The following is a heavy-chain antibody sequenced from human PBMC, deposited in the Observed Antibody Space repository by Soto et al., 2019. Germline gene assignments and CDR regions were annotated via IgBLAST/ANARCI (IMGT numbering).Heavy chain of an antibody. D-gene: IGHD3-3*01. CDR2: ISSSSSYI. V-gene: IGHV3-21*01. Sequence: EVQLVESGGGLVKPGGSLRLSCAASGFTFSSYSMNWVRQAPGKGLEWVSSISSSSSYIYYADSVKGRFTISRDNAKNALYLQMNSLRAEDTAVDYCARGTTIFDIDYWGQGTLVTVSS. J-gene: IGHJ4*02. CDR1: GFTFSSYS. CDR3: ARGTTIFDIDY.